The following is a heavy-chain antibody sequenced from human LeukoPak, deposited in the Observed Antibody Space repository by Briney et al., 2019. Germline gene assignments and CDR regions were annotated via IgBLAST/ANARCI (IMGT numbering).Heavy chain of an antibody. CDR2: ISSSGSTI. J-gene: IGHJ4*02. CDR1: GFTFGNYA. V-gene: IGHV3-48*01. CDR3: ARDSPTDY. Sequence: PGRSLTPSCTASGFTFGNYAMGSVRHAPGEGREWVSYISSSGSTIYYDASVKGRFTISRDHAKNSLYLQMNSLRAEDTAVYYCARDSPTDYWGEGTLVTVSS.